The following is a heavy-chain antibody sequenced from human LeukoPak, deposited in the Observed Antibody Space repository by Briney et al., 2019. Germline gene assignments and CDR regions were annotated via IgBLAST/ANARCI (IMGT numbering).Heavy chain of an antibody. CDR2: IKSEGEGATT. D-gene: IGHD3-3*02. J-gene: IGHJ6*04. CDR3: IAHFPYFYGFDI. CDR1: GFTIGTAW. Sequence: GGSLRLSCVSSGFTIGTAWMSWVRQAPGKGLEWLGHIKSEGEGATTDYAAPAKGRFAISRDDSKNMIYLQMSSLKIDDTAIYYCIAHFPYFYGFDIWGKGTTVTVSS. V-gene: IGHV3-15*01.